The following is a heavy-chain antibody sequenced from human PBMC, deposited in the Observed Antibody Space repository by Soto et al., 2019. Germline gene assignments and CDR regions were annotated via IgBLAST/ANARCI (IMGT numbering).Heavy chain of an antibody. J-gene: IGHJ5*02. CDR2: IYWDDDK. V-gene: IGHV2-5*02. CDR1: GLSLSTSGEA. CDR3: AHYVSSSPAGWFDP. D-gene: IGHD3-10*02. Sequence: QITLKESGPTLVKPTQTLTLTCTFSGLSLSTSGEAVGWIRQPPGKALEWLALIYWDDDKRYNPTLKTRLPITKEPSKNQVVLALTNMEPVDTATYFCAHYVSSSPAGWFDPWGQGILVTVSS.